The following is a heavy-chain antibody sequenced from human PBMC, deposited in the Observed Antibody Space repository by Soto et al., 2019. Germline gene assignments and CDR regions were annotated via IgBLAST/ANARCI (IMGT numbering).Heavy chain of an antibody. D-gene: IGHD3-3*01. V-gene: IGHV3-23*01. CDR2: ISGSGGST. Sequence: GGSLRLPCAASGFTFSSYAMSWVRQAPGKGLEWVSAISGSGGSTYYADSVKGRFTISRDNSKNTLYLQMNSLRAEDTAVYYCAKTTIFGVVTPGGYYGMDVWGQGTTVTVSS. CDR1: GFTFSSYA. J-gene: IGHJ6*02. CDR3: AKTTIFGVVTPGGYYGMDV.